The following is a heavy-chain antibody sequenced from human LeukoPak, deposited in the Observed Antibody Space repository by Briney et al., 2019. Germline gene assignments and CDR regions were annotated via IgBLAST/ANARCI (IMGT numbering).Heavy chain of an antibody. CDR1: GGSFSGYY. D-gene: IGHD2-15*01. V-gene: IGHV4-34*01. CDR2: INHSGST. Sequence: SETLSLTCAVYGGSFSGYYWSWIRQPPGKGLEWIGEINHSGSTNYNPSLKSRVTMSVDTSKNQFSLKLSSVTAADTAVYYCARGHCSGGSCYLLDYWGQGTLVTVSS. CDR3: ARGHCSGGSCYLLDY. J-gene: IGHJ4*02.